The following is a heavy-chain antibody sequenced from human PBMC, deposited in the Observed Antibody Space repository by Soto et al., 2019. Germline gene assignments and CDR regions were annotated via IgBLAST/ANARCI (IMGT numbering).Heavy chain of an antibody. CDR1: GFSFSGAA. CDR2: IRSKGNNYAT. V-gene: IGHV3-73*01. CDR3: GATAYTLNSAY. Sequence: EVQLVESGGGLVQPGGSLKLSCAASGFSFSGAAMHWVRQASGKGLEWVGRIRSKGNNYATAYAASLQGRFTISRDDSKDTAYLTMNSLKTEDTAVYDCGATAYTLNSAYWGGGTLDTVSS. D-gene: IGHD2-2*02. J-gene: IGHJ4*02.